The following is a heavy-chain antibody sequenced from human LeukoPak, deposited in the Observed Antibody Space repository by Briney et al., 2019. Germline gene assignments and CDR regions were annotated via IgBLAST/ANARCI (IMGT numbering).Heavy chain of an antibody. J-gene: IGHJ4*02. CDR2: INHSGST. CDR1: SGSFSGYY. V-gene: IGHV4-34*01. D-gene: IGHD3-22*01. CDR3: ARKRDSSGYYYVFDY. Sequence: SETLSLTCAVYSGSFSGYYWSWIRQPPGKGLEWIGEINHSGSTNYNPSLKSRVTISVDTSKNQFSLKLSSVTAADTAVYYCARKRDSSGYYYVFDYWGQGTLVTVSS.